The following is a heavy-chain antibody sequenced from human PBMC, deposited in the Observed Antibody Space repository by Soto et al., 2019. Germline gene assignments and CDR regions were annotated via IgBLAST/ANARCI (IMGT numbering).Heavy chain of an antibody. D-gene: IGHD6-13*01. J-gene: IGHJ6*02. CDR1: GYSFTRYW. CDR2: IDPSDSYT. V-gene: IGHV5-10-1*01. CDR3: ARQAASSSWYVVSYYGMDV. Sequence: PGESLKISLKGSGYSFTRYWISWVRQMHGKGLEWMGRIDPSDSYTNYSPSFQGHVTISADKSISTAYLQWSSLKASDTAMYYCARQAASSSWYVVSYYGMDVWGQGTTVTVSS.